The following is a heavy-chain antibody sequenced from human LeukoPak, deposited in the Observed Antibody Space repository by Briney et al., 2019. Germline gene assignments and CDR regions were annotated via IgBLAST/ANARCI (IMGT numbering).Heavy chain of an antibody. V-gene: IGHV3-23*01. CDR1: GFTFSSYA. D-gene: IGHD6-19*01. CDR2: ISGSGGST. Sequence: GGFLRLSCAASGFTFSSYAMSWVRQAPGKGLEWVSAISGSGGSTYYADSVKGRFTISRDNSKNTLYLQMNSLRAEDTAVYYCAKDYSGIAVAGTIYWGQGTLVTVSS. J-gene: IGHJ4*02. CDR3: AKDYSGIAVAGTIY.